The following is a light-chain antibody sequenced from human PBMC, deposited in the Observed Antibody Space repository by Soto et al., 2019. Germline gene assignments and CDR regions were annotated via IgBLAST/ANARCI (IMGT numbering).Light chain of an antibody. Sequence: EIVLAQSPATLSLSPWERATLSCRASQSVSNNYLAWYQQKPGQAPRLLIYDASSRATGIPDRFSGGGSGTDFTLTISRLAPEDFAVYYCQQFSSYPLTFGGGTKVDIK. CDR2: DAS. V-gene: IGKV3-20*01. J-gene: IGKJ4*01. CDR1: QSVSNNY. CDR3: QQFSSYPLT.